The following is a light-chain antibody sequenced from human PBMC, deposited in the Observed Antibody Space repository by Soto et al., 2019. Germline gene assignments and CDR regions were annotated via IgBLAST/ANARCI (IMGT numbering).Light chain of an antibody. Sequence: EIVMTQSPATLSVSPGERATLSCRASQSVSSDLAWYQPKPGQAPRLLIYGASTRATGIPARFSGCGSGTEFTLTISSLQSVDFAVYYCQQYDNWPQTFGQGTKVDIK. CDR3: QQYDNWPQT. CDR1: QSVSSD. CDR2: GAS. J-gene: IGKJ1*01. V-gene: IGKV3-15*01.